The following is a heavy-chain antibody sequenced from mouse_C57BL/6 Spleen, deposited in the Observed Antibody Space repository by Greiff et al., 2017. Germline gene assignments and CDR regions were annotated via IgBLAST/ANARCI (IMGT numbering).Heavy chain of an antibody. Sequence: EVQLVESGPGLVKPSQSLSLTCSVTGYSITSGYYWNWIRQFPGNKLEWMGYISYDGSNNYNPSLKNRISITRDTSKNQFFLKLNSVTTEDTATYYCARDYDGYYYFDYWGQGTTLTVSS. V-gene: IGHV3-6*01. CDR1: GYSITSGYY. CDR3: ARDYDGYYYFDY. D-gene: IGHD2-3*01. CDR2: ISYDGSN. J-gene: IGHJ2*01.